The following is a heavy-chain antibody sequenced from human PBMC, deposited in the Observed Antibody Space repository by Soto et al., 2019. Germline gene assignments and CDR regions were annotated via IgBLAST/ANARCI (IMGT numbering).Heavy chain of an antibody. D-gene: IGHD3-10*01. CDR2: ISGGGDTT. Sequence: EVQLLESGGGLVQPGGSLRLSCAASGFTFNNYAMTWVRKAPGKGLEWVSAISGGGDTTSYADSVKGRFTVSRDGSKNTLYLQRSSLRAEDTALDYCAKGRGGSGSLTPRVDFWGQGTLVTVSS. CDR3: AKGRGGSGSLTPRVDF. J-gene: IGHJ4*02. V-gene: IGHV3-23*01. CDR1: GFTFNNYA.